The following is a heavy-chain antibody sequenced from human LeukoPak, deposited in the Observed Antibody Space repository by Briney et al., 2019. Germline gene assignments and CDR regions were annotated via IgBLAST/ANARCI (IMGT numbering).Heavy chain of an antibody. D-gene: IGHD1-26*01. V-gene: IGHV3-23*01. CDR1: GFTFGTYA. J-gene: IGHJ4*02. CDR2: ISGSGGRT. Sequence: PGGSLRLSCAASGFTFGTYAMSWVRQAPGKGLEWVSTISGSGGRTYYADSVKGRFTISRDKPKNTLYLQMNRLRAEDTAVYNCAKDYSGSYYALDYWGQGTLVTVSS. CDR3: AKDYSGSYYALDY.